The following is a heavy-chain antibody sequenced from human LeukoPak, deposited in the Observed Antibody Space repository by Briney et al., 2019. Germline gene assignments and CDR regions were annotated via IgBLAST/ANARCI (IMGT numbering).Heavy chain of an antibody. CDR2: ISYDGSNK. CDR3: ARDGGRGVLDY. D-gene: IGHD1-26*01. V-gene: IGHV3-30-3*01. Sequence: GGSLRLSCAASGFTFSSYAMHWVRQAPGKGLEWVAVISYDGSNKYYADSVKGRFTISRDNSKNTLYLQMNSLRPEDTALYYCARDGGRGVLDYWGQGTLVIVSS. CDR1: GFTFSSYA. J-gene: IGHJ4*02.